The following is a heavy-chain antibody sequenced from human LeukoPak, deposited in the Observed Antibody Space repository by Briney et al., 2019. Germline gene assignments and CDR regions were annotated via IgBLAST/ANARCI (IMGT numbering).Heavy chain of an antibody. CDR3: TRDQTPYY. CDR2: IRSRIYGGTP. CDR1: GFTFGDYA. J-gene: IGHJ4*02. V-gene: IGHV3-49*04. Sequence: GGSLRLSCTASGFTFGDYAMTWVRQAPGKGLEWVGFIRSRIYGGTPEYAASVKGRFTISRDDSKGIAYLQMNSLKTEDTAVYYCTRDQTPYYWGQGTLITVSS.